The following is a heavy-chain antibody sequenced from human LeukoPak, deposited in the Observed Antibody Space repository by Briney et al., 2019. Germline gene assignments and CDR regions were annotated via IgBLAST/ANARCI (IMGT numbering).Heavy chain of an antibody. Sequence: PGRSLRLSCAASGFTFSNYGMHWVRQAPGKGLEWVAIISYDGSNKYYADSVKGRFTISRDNSKSTLYLQMDSLRAEDTAIYYCAKGIPADYWGQGTLVTVSS. D-gene: IGHD2-2*01. CDR1: GFTFSNYG. CDR2: ISYDGSNK. J-gene: IGHJ4*02. V-gene: IGHV3-30*18. CDR3: AKGIPADY.